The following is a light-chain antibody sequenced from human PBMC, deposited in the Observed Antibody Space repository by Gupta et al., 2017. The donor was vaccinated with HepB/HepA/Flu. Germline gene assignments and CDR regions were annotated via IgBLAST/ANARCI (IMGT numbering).Light chain of an antibody. CDR1: SSDVGGYNY. CDR3: SSYTSNRSVL. J-gene: IGLJ2*01. Sequence: QSALTQPASVSGSPGQSSTISCTGTSSDVGGYNYVSWYQQHPGKAPKLMIYDVSNRPSGVSNRFSGSNSGNTASLTISGLQAEDEADYYCSSYTSNRSVLFGGGTKLTVL. V-gene: IGLV2-14*01. CDR2: DVS.